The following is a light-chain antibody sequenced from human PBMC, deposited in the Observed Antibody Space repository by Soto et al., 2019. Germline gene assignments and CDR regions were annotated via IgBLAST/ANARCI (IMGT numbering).Light chain of an antibody. J-gene: IGLJ2*01. Sequence: QSMLTQPPLVSAAPGQKVTISCSGSSSNIGNNYVSWYQQLPGTAPKLLIYDNNKRPSGIPDRFSGSKSGTSATLGITGLQTGDEADYYCGTWDSSLSANVVFGGGTKVTVL. CDR1: SSNIGNNY. CDR2: DNN. CDR3: GTWDSSLSANVV. V-gene: IGLV1-51*01.